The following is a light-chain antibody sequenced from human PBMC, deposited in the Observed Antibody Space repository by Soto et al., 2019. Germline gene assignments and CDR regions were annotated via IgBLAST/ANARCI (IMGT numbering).Light chain of an antibody. CDR3: CSSGGSPTYV. Sequence: QSVLTQTPSVSGSPGQSVTISCTGTSTDFVSYNRVSWYQQPPGTAPKLMIYEVNKRPSGVSNRFSGSKSGNTASLTISGLKVEDEADYYCCSSGGSPTYVFGTGTKVTVL. V-gene: IGLV2-23*02. CDR2: EVN. CDR1: STDFVSYNR. J-gene: IGLJ1*01.